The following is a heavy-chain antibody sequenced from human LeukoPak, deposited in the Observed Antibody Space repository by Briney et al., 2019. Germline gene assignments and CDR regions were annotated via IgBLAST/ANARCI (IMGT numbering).Heavy chain of an antibody. CDR1: GFTFRSYN. V-gene: IGHV3-48*01. CDR2: ITGGSTTI. CDR3: ARDYSTVTTFFDY. Sequence: GGSLRLSCAASGFTFRSYNMNWVRQAPEKGLEWVSYITGGSTTIYYADSVKGRFTISRDNAKNSLYLQMNSLRAEDTAVYYCARDYSTVTTFFDYWGQGTLVTVSS. D-gene: IGHD4-17*01. J-gene: IGHJ4*02.